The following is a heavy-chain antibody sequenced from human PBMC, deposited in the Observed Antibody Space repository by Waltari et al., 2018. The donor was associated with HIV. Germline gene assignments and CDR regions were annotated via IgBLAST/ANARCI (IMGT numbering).Heavy chain of an antibody. Sequence: QVQLQESGPGLVKPSETLSLTCTVPGGPISGYYWSCIRQPGGKGLEWIGRMSTSGSTNYNASLESRVTMSVDTSKNQFSLKLSSVTAADTAVYYCARENDTSWRALGHWGQGTLVTVSS. J-gene: IGHJ4*02. D-gene: IGHD3-16*01. V-gene: IGHV4-4*07. CDR2: MSTSGST. CDR3: ARENDTSWRALGH. CDR1: GGPISGYY.